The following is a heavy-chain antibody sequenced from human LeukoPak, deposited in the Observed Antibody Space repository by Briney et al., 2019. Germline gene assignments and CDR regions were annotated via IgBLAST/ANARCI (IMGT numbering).Heavy chain of an antibody. CDR1: GFTFSHAW. CDR3: TTEDIVVVVGAYDP. J-gene: IGHJ5*02. Sequence: PGGSLRLSCAASGFTFSHAWMTWVRQAPGKGLEWVGRIKSRTDGGTTDYAAPVKGRFTISRDDSKNTLYLQMNSLKTEDTAVYYCTTEDIVVVVGAYDPWGQGTLVTVSS. D-gene: IGHD2-15*01. V-gene: IGHV3-15*01. CDR2: IKSRTDGGTT.